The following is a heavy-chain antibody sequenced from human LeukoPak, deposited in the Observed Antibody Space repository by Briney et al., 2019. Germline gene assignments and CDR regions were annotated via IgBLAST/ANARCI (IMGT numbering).Heavy chain of an antibody. V-gene: IGHV3-30*02. J-gene: IGHJ4*02. D-gene: IGHD6-19*01. CDR1: GFTFSSYG. CDR2: IRSDGSNK. CDR3: ARILDSAWGELGY. Sequence: GGSLRLSCAGSGFTFSSYGMHWVRQAPGKGLEWMAFIRSDGSNKYYADSVKGRFTISRDNSKNTLYLQMNSPRADDTAVYYCARILDSAWGELGYWGQGTLVTVSS.